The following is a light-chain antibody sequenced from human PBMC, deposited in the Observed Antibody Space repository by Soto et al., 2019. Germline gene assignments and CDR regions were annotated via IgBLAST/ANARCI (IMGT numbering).Light chain of an antibody. CDR2: VTD. CDR3: VLYMGSGTWV. CDR1: SGSVSTRHF. J-gene: IGLJ3*02. Sequence: QTVVTQEPSFSVSPGGTVTLTCALNSGSVSTRHFPTWFQQTPGQAPRTLIYVTDTRSSGVPDRFSGSILENKAALTITGAQADDEADYYCVLYMGSGTWVFGGGTKLTVL. V-gene: IGLV8-61*01.